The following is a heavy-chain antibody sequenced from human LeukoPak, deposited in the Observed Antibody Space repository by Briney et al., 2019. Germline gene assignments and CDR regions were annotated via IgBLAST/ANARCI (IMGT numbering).Heavy chain of an antibody. CDR2: IYYSGST. Sequence: SETLSLTCTVSGGSISSSRYYWGWIRQPPGKGLEWIGSIYYSGSTYYNPSLKSRVTISVDTSKNQFSLKLSSVTAADTAVYYCASLRSPGDPIDPWGQGTLVTVSS. J-gene: IGHJ5*02. V-gene: IGHV4-39*07. CDR1: GGSISSSRYY. CDR3: ASLRSPGDPIDP. D-gene: IGHD3-16*01.